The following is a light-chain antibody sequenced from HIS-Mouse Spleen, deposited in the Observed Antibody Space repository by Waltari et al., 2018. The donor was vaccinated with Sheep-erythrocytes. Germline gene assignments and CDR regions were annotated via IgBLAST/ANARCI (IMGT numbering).Light chain of an antibody. CDR3: SSYTSSSTWV. J-gene: IGLJ3*02. CDR2: EVS. V-gene: IGLV2-14*01. CDR1: SRDVGGYNY. Sequence: QSALTPPASVSGSPGQSITIPCTGTSRDVGGYNYFSWYQQHPGKAPKLMIYEVSNRPSGVSNRFSGSKSGNTASLTISGLQAEDEADYYCSSYTSSSTWVFGGGTKLTVL.